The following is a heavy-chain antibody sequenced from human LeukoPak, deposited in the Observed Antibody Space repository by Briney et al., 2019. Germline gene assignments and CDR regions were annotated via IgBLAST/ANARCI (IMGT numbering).Heavy chain of an antibody. CDR3: AREVVGYGENY. J-gene: IGHJ4*02. D-gene: IGHD5-12*01. CDR2: ISSSGSTI. V-gene: IGHV3-48*04. Sequence: PGGSLRLSCAASGFTFSSYAMHWVRQAPGKGLEWVSYISSSGSTIYYADSVKGRFTISRDNAKNSLYLQMNSLRAEDTAVYYCAREVVGYGENYWGQGTLVTVSS. CDR1: GFTFSSYA.